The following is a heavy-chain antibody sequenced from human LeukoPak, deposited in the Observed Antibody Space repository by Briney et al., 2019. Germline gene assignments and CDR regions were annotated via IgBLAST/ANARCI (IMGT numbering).Heavy chain of an antibody. CDR2: INPSGGST. D-gene: IGHD4-17*01. Sequence: GASVKVSCKASGYTFTSYYMHWVRQAPGQGLEWMGIINPSGGSTSYAQKFQGRVTMTRDTSTSTVYMELSSLRSEDTAVYYCARDLVSEEYGDYAFLDYWGQGTLVTVSS. J-gene: IGHJ4*02. CDR3: ARDLVSEEYGDYAFLDY. CDR1: GYTFTSYY. V-gene: IGHV1-46*01.